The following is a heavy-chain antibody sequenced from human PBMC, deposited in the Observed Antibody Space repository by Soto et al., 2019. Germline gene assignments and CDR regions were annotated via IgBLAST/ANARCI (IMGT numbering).Heavy chain of an antibody. CDR1: GYTFASHG. Sequence: QVQLVQSGAEVKKPGASVKVACKASGYTFASHGICWVRQAPGQGREWKRWISGYNGNRNYAQNLQDRITMTTETSTSTVYRELWSLRFAVTAVYSCAWRCIISMCLEIWGRGTLVFVSS. D-gene: IGHD3-3*02. V-gene: IGHV1-18*01. J-gene: IGHJ2*01. CDR3: AWRCIISMCLEI. CDR2: ISGYNGNR.